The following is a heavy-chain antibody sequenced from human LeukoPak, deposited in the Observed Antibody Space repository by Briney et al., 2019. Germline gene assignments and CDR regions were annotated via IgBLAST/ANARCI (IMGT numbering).Heavy chain of an antibody. CDR1: GYSFTNYW. D-gene: IGHD5-24*01. V-gene: IGHV5-51*01. CDR2: IYPGDSDT. J-gene: IGHJ3*02. Sequence: GESLKISCKGSGYSFTNYWIGWVRQMPGKGLEWMGIIYPGDSDTRYSPSFQGQVTISADKSISTAYLQWSSLKASDTAMYYCARQGSTATISSAFDIWGQGTMVTVSS. CDR3: ARQGSTATISSAFDI.